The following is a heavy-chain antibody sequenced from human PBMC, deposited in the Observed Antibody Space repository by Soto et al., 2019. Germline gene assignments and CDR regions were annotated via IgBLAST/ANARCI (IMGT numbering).Heavy chain of an antibody. D-gene: IGHD3-16*02. CDR2: ISISGSNT. CDR3: AKGVVDRGIDF. J-gene: IGHJ4*02. Sequence: TGGFLRLSCAASGFTFRNFAMTWVRQAPGQGLEYVSSISISGSNTYYAASVKGRFAISRDNSKNTLYLQMNSLRAEDTAIYYCAKGVVDRGIDFWGQGTLVT. CDR1: GFTFRNFA. V-gene: IGHV3-23*01.